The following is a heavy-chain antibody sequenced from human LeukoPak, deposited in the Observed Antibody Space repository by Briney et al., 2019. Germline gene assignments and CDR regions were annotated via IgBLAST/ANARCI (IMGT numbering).Heavy chain of an antibody. CDR1: GFTFSDYY. D-gene: IGHD3-10*01. CDR2: ISSSGSTI. CDR3: AKILDGSGSYYNGPPGY. V-gene: IGHV3-11*04. Sequence: GSLRLSCVVSGFTFSDYYMSWIRQAPGKGLEWVSYISSSGSTIYYADSVKGRFTISRDNSKNTLYVQMNSLRAEDTAVYYCAKILDGSGSYYNGPPGYWGQGTLVTVSS. J-gene: IGHJ4*02.